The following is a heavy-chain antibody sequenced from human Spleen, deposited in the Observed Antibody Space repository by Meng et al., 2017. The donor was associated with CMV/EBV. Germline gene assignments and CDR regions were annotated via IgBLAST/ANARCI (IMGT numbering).Heavy chain of an antibody. Sequence: SGFTFDDYGMSWVRQAPGKGLEWVSVINWNGGSTGYADSVKGRFTISRDNAKNSLYLQMNSLRAEDTALYYCARGGGITMVRGEADYWGQGTLVTVSS. J-gene: IGHJ4*02. CDR3: ARGGGITMVRGEADY. CDR2: INWNGGST. D-gene: IGHD3-10*01. CDR1: GFTFDDYG. V-gene: IGHV3-20*03.